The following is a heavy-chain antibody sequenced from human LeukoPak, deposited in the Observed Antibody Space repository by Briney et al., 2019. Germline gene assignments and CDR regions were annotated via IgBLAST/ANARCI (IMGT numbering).Heavy chain of an antibody. CDR3: ARRGDGGRSFDY. CDR2: IWYDGSNK. V-gene: IGHV3-33*07. D-gene: IGHD4-23*01. J-gene: IGHJ4*02. CDR1: GFAFSRYG. Sequence: GGSLRLSCAASGFAFSRYGMYWVRQAAGKGLEWVAVIWYDGSNKYYADSVKGRFTISRDNSKNTLYLQMNSLRAEDTAVYYCARRGDGGRSFDYWGQGTLVTVSS.